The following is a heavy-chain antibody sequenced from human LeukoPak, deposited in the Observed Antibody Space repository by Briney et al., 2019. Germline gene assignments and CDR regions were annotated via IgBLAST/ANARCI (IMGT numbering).Heavy chain of an antibody. Sequence: SETLSLTCAVYGGSFSGYYWSWIRQPPGKGLEWIGEINHSGSTNYNPSLKSRVTISVDTSKNQFSLKLSSVTAADTAVYYCARGIVVVTAIVYYFDYWGQEPWSPSPQ. J-gene: IGHJ4*01. CDR2: INHSGST. V-gene: IGHV4-34*01. CDR3: ARGIVVVTAIVYYFDY. CDR1: GGSFSGYY. D-gene: IGHD2-21*02.